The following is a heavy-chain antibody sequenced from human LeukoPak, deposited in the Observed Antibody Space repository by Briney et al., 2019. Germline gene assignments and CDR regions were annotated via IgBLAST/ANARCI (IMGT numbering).Heavy chain of an antibody. V-gene: IGHV3-23*01. D-gene: IGHD6-13*01. J-gene: IGHJ6*03. CDR3: AKDDGSSWYYYYYYMDV. CDR2: ISGSGGST. Sequence: GGSLRLSCAASGFTFSSYGMSWVRQAPGKGLEWVSAISGSGGSTYYADSVKGRFTISRDNSKNTLYLQMNSLRAEDTAVYYCAKDDGSSWYYYYYYMDVWGKGTTVTIPS. CDR1: GFTFSSYG.